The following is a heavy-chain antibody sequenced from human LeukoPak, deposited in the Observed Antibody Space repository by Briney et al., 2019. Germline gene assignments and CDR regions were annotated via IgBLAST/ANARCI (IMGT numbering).Heavy chain of an antibody. J-gene: IGHJ4*02. Sequence: GASVKVSCKASGYTFTGYYMHWVRQAPGQGLEWMGWINPNCGGTNYAQKFQGRVTMTRDTSISTAYMELSRLRSDDTAVYYCARGSLWFGELLEFDYWGQGTLVTVSS. D-gene: IGHD3-10*01. CDR1: GYTFTGYY. CDR2: INPNCGGT. CDR3: ARGSLWFGELLEFDY. V-gene: IGHV1-2*02.